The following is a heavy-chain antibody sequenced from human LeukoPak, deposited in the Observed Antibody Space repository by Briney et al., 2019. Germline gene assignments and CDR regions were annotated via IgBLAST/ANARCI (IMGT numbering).Heavy chain of an antibody. Sequence: PSETLSLTCTVSGGSISSFYWNWIRQPPGKGLEWIGEINHRGSTNYNPSLKSRVTISVDTSKNQFSLKLSSVTAADTAVYYCARGLRQLVRSWHYWGQGTLVTVSS. CDR3: ARGLRQLVRSWHY. D-gene: IGHD6-6*01. CDR2: INHRGST. J-gene: IGHJ4*02. CDR1: GGSISSFY. V-gene: IGHV4-34*01.